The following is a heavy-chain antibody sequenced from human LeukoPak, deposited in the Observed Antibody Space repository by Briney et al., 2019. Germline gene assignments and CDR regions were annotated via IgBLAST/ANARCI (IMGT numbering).Heavy chain of an antibody. CDR2: ISSSGSTI. D-gene: IGHD4-11*01. V-gene: IGHV3-11*04. Sequence: GGSLRLSCAASGFTFSDYYMSWIRQAPGKGLEWVSYISSSGSTIYYADSVKGRFTISRDNAKNSLYLQMNSLRAEDTAVYYCARDAMTTSDGYYYYYMDVWGKGTTVTVSS. J-gene: IGHJ6*03. CDR3: ARDAMTTSDGYYYYYMDV. CDR1: GFTFSDYY.